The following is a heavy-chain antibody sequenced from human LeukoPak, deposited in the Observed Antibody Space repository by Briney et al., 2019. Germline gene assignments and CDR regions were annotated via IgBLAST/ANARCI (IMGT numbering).Heavy chain of an antibody. D-gene: IGHD6-13*01. CDR3: ARDLAIAAAPYGMDV. J-gene: IGHJ6*02. Sequence: ASVKVSCKASGYTFTRYYLHWVRQAPGQGLEWMGIINPSGGRTNNAQQFQGRVTMTRDTSTSTVYMQLSSLRSEDTAVYYCARDLAIAAAPYGMDVWGQRTTVTVSS. CDR1: GYTFTRYY. V-gene: IGHV1-46*01. CDR2: INPSGGRT.